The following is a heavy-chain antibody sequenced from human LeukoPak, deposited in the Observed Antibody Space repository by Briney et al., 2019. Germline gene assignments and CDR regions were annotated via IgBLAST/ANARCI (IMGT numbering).Heavy chain of an antibody. CDR3: ARDNGGTAMAYYYYYYYMDV. CDR1: GYTFTSYD. CDR2: MNPNSGNT. V-gene: IGHV1-8*01. Sequence: ASVKVSCKASGYTFTSYDINWVRQATGQGLEWMGWMNPNSGNTGYAQKFQGRVTMTRNTSISTAYMELSSLRSEDTAVYYCARDNGGTAMAYYYYYYYMDVWGKGTTVIISS. D-gene: IGHD5-18*01. J-gene: IGHJ6*03.